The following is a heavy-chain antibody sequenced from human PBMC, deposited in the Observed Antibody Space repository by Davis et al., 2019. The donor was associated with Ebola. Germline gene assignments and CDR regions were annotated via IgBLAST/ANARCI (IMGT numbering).Heavy chain of an antibody. D-gene: IGHD3-10*01. V-gene: IGHV3-23*01. CDR2: ISGSGGST. J-gene: IGHJ5*02. CDR1: GFTFSSYW. CDR3: AKDRSLWFRELSGWFDP. Sequence: GESLKISCAASGFTFSSYWMSWVRQAPGKGLEWVSAISGSGGSTYYADSVKGRFTISRDNSKNTLYLQMNSLRAEDTAVYYCAKDRSLWFRELSGWFDPWGQGTLVTVSS.